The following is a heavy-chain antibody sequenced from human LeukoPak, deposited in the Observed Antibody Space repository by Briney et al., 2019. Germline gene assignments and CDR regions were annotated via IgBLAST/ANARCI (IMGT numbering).Heavy chain of an antibody. D-gene: IGHD5-18*01. CDR3: ARGDRFRYSYADY. J-gene: IGHJ4*02. Sequence: SGISWNSGSIGYADSVKARFTISRHNPKNSLYLQMNSLRAEDMALYYCARGDRFRYSYADYWGQGTLVTVSS. CDR2: ISWNSGSI. V-gene: IGHV3-9*03.